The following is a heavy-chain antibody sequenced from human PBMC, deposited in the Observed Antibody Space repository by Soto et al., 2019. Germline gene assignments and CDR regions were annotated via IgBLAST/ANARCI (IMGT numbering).Heavy chain of an antibody. V-gene: IGHV3-11*01. CDR3: ARAKERLLPNWFDP. Sequence: QVQLVESGGGLVKPGGSLRLSCAASGFTFSDYYMSWIHQAPGKGLEWVSYISSSGSTIYYADSVKGRFTISRDNAKNSLYLQMNSLSAEDTAVYYCARAKERLLPNWFDPWGQGTLVTVSS. CDR1: GFTFSDYY. J-gene: IGHJ5*02. D-gene: IGHD2-15*01. CDR2: ISSSGSTI.